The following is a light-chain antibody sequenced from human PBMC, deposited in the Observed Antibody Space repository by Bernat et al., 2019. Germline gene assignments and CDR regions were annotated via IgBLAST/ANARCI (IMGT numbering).Light chain of an antibody. CDR2: DAS. CDR1: QAISNH. J-gene: IGKJ4*01. V-gene: IGKV3-15*01. CDR3: QHYHDWPQT. Sequence: EIVMTQSPATLSVSPGERATLSCRASQAISNHLAWYQKSPGQPPRPIIYDASTRAAGIPARFSGSGSGTEFTLTINSLQSEDSAMYYCQHYHDWPQTFGGGASVEIK.